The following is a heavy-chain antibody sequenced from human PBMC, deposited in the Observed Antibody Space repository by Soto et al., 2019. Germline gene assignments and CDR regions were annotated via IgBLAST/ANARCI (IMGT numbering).Heavy chain of an antibody. V-gene: IGHV3-21*01. Sequence: PGGSLRLSCAASGFTFSTYLMGWVRQAPGKGLEWVSSISGTSTYTYYADSEKGRFTIFRDNAKNSLYLQMNSLRADDTAVYYCERGGYFVSGTYIPEPTQKWGQGTLVTVSA. D-gene: IGHD3-10*01. J-gene: IGHJ4*02. CDR2: ISGTSTYT. CDR3: ERGGYFVSGTYIPEPTQK. CDR1: GFTFSTYL.